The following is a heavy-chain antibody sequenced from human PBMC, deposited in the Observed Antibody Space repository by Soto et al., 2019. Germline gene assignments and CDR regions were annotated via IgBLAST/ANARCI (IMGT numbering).Heavy chain of an antibody. CDR2: IIPIFGTA. Sequence: SVKVSCKASGGTFSSYAISWVRQAPGQGLEWMGGIIPIFGTANYAQKFQGRVTITADESTSTAYMELSSLRSEDTAVYYCARALNLRYFDWLLPYYYSSGMDVWGQGTTVTVSS. V-gene: IGHV1-69*13. CDR1: GGTFSSYA. J-gene: IGHJ6*02. CDR3: ARALNLRYFDWLLPYYYSSGMDV. D-gene: IGHD3-9*01.